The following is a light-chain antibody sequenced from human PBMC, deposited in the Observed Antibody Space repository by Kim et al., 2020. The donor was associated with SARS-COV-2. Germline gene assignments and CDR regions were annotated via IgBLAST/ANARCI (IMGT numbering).Light chain of an antibody. J-gene: IGKJ4*01. V-gene: IGKV1-9*01. CDR3: QQLNSLPLT. CDR2: AAS. CDR1: PAASTY. Sequence: GDRVTITCRARPAASTYLAWYQHKPPKAPRLLSYAASTLQSGVPSRFSGSGSGTDFTLTISNLQAEDSAIYYFQQLNSLPLTFGGGTKVDIK.